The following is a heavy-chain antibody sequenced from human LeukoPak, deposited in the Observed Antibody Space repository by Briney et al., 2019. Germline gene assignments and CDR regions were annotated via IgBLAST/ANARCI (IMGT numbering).Heavy chain of an antibody. V-gene: IGHV3-30-3*01. CDR3: ARDSYQDYYGRFDP. D-gene: IGHD3-10*01. CDR2: ISYDGSNK. J-gene: IGHJ5*02. CDR1: GFTFSSYA. Sequence: GGFLRLSCAASGFTFSSYAMHWVRQAPGKGLEWVAVISYDGSNKYYADSVKGRFTISRDNSENTLYLQMNGLTAEDTAMYYCARDSYQDYYGRFDPWGQGTLVIVSS.